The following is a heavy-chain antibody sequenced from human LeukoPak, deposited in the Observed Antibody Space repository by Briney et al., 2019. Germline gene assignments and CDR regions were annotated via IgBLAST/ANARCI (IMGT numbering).Heavy chain of an antibody. J-gene: IGHJ4*02. CDR2: ISGSGGST. CDR3: AKGCGGTCYSDFDS. D-gene: IGHD2-15*01. V-gene: IGHV3-23*01. CDR1: GFTFSNYA. Sequence: GGSLRLSCAASGFTFSNYAMGWVRQAPGRGLEWVSTISGSGGSTYYAESVKGRFTISRDNSKNTLFLQMNSLRAEDTAVYYCAKGCGGTCYSDFDSWGQGTLVTVSS.